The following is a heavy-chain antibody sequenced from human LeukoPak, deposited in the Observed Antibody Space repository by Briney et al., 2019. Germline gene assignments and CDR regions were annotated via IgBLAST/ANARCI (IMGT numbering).Heavy chain of an antibody. J-gene: IGHJ6*03. CDR2: MNPNSGNT. Sequence: ASVKVSCKASGYTFTSYDINWVRQATGQGLEWMGWMNPNSGNTGYAQKFQGRVTITRNTSISTAYMELSSLRSEDTAVYYCARGPLSDIVVVPAAIEAADNDYYYYMDVWGKGTTVTVSS. D-gene: IGHD2-2*02. V-gene: IGHV1-8*03. CDR1: GYTFTSYD. CDR3: ARGPLSDIVVVPAAIEAADNDYYYYMDV.